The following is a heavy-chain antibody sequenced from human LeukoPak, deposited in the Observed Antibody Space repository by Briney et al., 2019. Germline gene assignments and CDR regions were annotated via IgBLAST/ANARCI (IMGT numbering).Heavy chain of an antibody. Sequence: PSETLSLTCTVSVGSISSSSYYWGWIRQPPGKGLEWIGSIYYSGSTYYNPSLKSRVTISVDTSKNQFSLKLSSVTAADTAVYYCARSVGGFGELLGRFDYWGQGTLVTVSS. CDR3: ARSVGGFGELLGRFDY. CDR2: IYYSGST. V-gene: IGHV4-39*07. J-gene: IGHJ4*02. CDR1: VGSISSSSYY. D-gene: IGHD3-10*01.